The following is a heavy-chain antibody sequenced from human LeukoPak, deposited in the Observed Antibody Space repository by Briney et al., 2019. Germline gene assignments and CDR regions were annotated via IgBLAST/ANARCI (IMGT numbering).Heavy chain of an antibody. CDR2: ISSSSSSYI. V-gene: IGHV3-21*06. J-gene: IGHJ4*02. CDR1: GFTCSSYS. Sequence: GGSLRLSCAASGFTCSSYSMNWVRQAPGKGLEWVSSISSSSSSYIHYGDSVKGRFTISRDNTKNSLYLQMISLRAEDTAVYYCARVGSNWSNDYWGQGTLVTVSS. D-gene: IGHD6-13*01. CDR3: ARVGSNWSNDY.